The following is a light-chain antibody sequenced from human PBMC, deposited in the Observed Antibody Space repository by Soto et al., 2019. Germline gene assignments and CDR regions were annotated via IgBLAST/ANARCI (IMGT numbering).Light chain of an antibody. CDR3: SSYTSSSTWL. CDR2: EVS. J-gene: IGLJ7*01. CDR1: SSDVGGYDF. V-gene: IGLV2-14*01. Sequence: QSALTQPASVSGSPGQSITISCTGTSSDVGGYDFVSWYQQHPGKAPRLIIYEVSQRPSGISNRFSGSKSGNSASLTISGLQPEDEADYYCSSYTSSSTWLFGGGTQLTVL.